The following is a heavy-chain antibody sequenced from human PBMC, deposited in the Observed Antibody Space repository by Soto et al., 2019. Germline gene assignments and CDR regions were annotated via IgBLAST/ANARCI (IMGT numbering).Heavy chain of an antibody. V-gene: IGHV4-34*01. CDR1: GGSFTDYY. D-gene: IGHD3-10*01. J-gene: IGHJ6*02. CDR3: ARALRGSARTMVRVVPKLDYHYGLDV. CDR2: IYPSGSA. Sequence: SETLSLTCAVYGGSFTDYYWSWIRQPPGKGLEWIWEIYPSGSANYSPSLKSRVTISADTSKNQFSVRLTSVTAADTAVYFCARALRGSARTMVRVVPKLDYHYGLDVWGQGTTVT.